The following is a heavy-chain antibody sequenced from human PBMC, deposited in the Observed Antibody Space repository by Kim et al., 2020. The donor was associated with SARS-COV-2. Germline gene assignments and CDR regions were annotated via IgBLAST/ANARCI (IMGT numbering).Heavy chain of an antibody. V-gene: IGHV1-18*01. Sequence: ASVKVSCKASGYTFANNGITWVRQAPGQGLEWMGWISPYNGATSYAQKFQGRVTLTTDTSTTTASMDLRSLTSDDRAMYYCARFASGWYVPPHNYFYYYMDVWGKGTAVTVSS. CDR3: ARFASGWYVPPHNYFYYYMDV. CDR2: ISPYNGAT. J-gene: IGHJ6*03. CDR1: GYTFANNG. D-gene: IGHD6-19*01.